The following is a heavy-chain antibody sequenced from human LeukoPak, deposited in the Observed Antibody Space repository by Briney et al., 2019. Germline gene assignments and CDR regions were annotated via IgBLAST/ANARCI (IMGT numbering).Heavy chain of an antibody. CDR3: AGGLTIPPRFDP. V-gene: IGHV3-48*01. CDR1: GFTFSSYS. D-gene: IGHD3-3*01. CDR2: ISSSSSTI. J-gene: IGHJ5*02. Sequence: GGSLRLSCAASGFTFSSYSMNRVRQAPGKGLEWVSYISSSSSTIYYADSVKGRFTISRDNAKNSLYLQMSSLRAEDTAVYYCAGGLTIPPRFDPWGQGTLVTVSS.